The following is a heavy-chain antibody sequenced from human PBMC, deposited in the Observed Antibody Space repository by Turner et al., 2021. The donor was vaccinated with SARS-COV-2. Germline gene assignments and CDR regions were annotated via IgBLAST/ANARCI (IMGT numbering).Heavy chain of an antibody. Sequence: QLQLQESGPGLVKPSETLFLNCTVSGGSISSSSYYWGWIRQTPGKGLEWIGSMYYSGSTYYNPSLKSRVTISVDTSKNQFSLKLSSVTAADTAVYYCARRSSRLGNWYFDLWGRGTLVTVSS. D-gene: IGHD2-15*01. CDR2: MYYSGST. CDR1: GGSISSSSYY. V-gene: IGHV4-39*01. CDR3: ARRSSRLGNWYFDL. J-gene: IGHJ2*01.